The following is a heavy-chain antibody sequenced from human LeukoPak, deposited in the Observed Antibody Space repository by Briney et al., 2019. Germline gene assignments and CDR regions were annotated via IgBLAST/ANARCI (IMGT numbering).Heavy chain of an antibody. J-gene: IGHJ6*03. CDR3: ARDSWKRSTVTTSNYHYYYMDV. Sequence: SVKVSCKASGGTFISYAISWVRQAPGQGLEWMGGIIPIFGTANYAQKFQGRVTITADKSTSTAYMELSSLRSEDTAVYYCARDSWKRSTVTTSNYHYYYMDVWGKGTTVTVSS. CDR2: IIPIFGTA. V-gene: IGHV1-69*06. D-gene: IGHD4-11*01. CDR1: GGTFISYA.